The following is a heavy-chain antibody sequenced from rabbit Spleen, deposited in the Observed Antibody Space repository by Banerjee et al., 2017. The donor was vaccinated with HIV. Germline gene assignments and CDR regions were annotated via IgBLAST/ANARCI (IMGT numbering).Heavy chain of an antibody. Sequence: QEQLVESGGGLVQPGASLTLTCTASGFSFSSRYYMCWVRQAPGKGLEWIACIDAGSSYITYYASWAKGRFTISKTSSTTVTLQMTSLTAADTATYFCARDAAGYAGYGDANLWGPGTLVTVS. CDR1: GFSFSSRYY. V-gene: IGHV1S45*01. CDR2: IDAGSSYIT. CDR3: ARDAAGYAGYGDANL. J-gene: IGHJ4*01. D-gene: IGHD2-1*01.